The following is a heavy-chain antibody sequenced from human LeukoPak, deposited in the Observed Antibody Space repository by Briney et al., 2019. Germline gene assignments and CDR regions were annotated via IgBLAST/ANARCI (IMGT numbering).Heavy chain of an antibody. CDR3: ARHRYYYDSSGYYYVEAFDI. CDR2: IYYSGST. CDR1: GGSISSSSYY. V-gene: IGHV4-39*01. Sequence: SETLSLTCTVSGGSISSSSYYWGWLRQPPGKGLEWIGSIYYSGSTYYNPSLKSRVTISVDTSKNQFSLKLSSVTAADTAVYYCARHRYYYDSSGYYYVEAFDIWGQGTMVTVSS. J-gene: IGHJ3*02. D-gene: IGHD3-22*01.